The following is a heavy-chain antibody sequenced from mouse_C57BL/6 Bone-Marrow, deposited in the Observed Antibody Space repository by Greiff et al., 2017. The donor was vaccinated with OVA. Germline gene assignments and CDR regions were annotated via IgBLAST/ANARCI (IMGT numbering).Heavy chain of an antibody. CDR3: ARQRFITTVVATRPWYFDV. J-gene: IGHJ1*03. V-gene: IGHV1-52*01. Sequence: VQLQQPGAELVRPGSSVKLSCKASGYTFTSYWMHWVKQRPIQGLEWIGNIDPSDSETQYNQKFKDKATLTVDKSSSTAYMQLSSLTSEASAVYYCARQRFITTVVATRPWYFDVWGTGTTVTVSS. CDR1: GYTFTSYW. CDR2: IDPSDSET. D-gene: IGHD1-1*01.